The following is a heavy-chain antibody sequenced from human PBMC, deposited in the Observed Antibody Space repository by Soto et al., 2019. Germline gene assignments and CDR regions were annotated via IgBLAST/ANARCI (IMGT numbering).Heavy chain of an antibody. J-gene: IGHJ6*02. Sequence: QLVESGGGLFQPGGSLRLSCAASGFTFSDYWMHWVRQAPGKGSLWVSRITSDGRGTVYADSVKGRFTISRDNAKNTLYLQINSLRVEDTAVYYCASAYGMEVWGQGTTVTVSS. CDR1: GFTFSDYW. CDR2: ITSDGRGT. CDR3: ASAYGMEV. D-gene: IGHD3-16*01. V-gene: IGHV3-74*01.